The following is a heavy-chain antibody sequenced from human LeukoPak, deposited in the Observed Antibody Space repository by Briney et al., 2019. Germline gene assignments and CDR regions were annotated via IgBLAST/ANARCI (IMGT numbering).Heavy chain of an antibody. CDR1: GFTFSSYS. Sequence: GGSLRLSCAASGFTFSSYSMNWVRQAPGKGLEWVSSISSSSSYIYYADSVKGRFTISRDNSKNTLSLRMNSLRAEDTAVYYCAKDGPLGYFDYWGQGTLVTVSS. CDR2: ISSSSSYI. J-gene: IGHJ4*02. V-gene: IGHV3-21*04. D-gene: IGHD7-27*01. CDR3: AKDGPLGYFDY.